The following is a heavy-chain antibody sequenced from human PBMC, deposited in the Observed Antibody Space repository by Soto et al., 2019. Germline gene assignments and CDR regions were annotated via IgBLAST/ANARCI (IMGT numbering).Heavy chain of an antibody. CDR1: GFTFSDSW. D-gene: IGHD3-3*01. J-gene: IGHJ6*02. CDR3: ARDPRFLEYNNLAPRSYGMDV. CDR2: INGDGSRT. Sequence: PGGSLRLSCAASGFTFSDSWMHWVRQVPGTGLVWIARINGDGSRTTYADPVKGRFTISRDNANNTLHLQLSSLRAEDTDVYYCARDPRFLEYNNLAPRSYGMDVWGQGTTVTVSS. V-gene: IGHV3-74*01.